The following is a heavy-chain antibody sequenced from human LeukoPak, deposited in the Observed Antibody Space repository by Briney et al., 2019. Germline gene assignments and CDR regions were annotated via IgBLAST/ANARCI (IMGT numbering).Heavy chain of an antibody. CDR1: GFTFRSSG. V-gene: IGHV3-23*01. D-gene: IGHD3-10*01. CDR2: FSLGGGT. CDR3: AKDSGLLWIGENYHYMDV. Sequence: GGSLRLSCAASGFTFRSSGISWVRQAPGKGLEWVSTFSLGGGTYYADPVRGRFTISRDNSENTLYLQMQSLRAEDTATYYCAKDSGLLWIGENYHYMDVWGKGTTLTISS. J-gene: IGHJ6*03.